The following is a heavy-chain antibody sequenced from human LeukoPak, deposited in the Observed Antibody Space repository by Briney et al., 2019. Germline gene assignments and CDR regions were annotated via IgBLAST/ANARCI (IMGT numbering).Heavy chain of an antibody. CDR3: ARDHYYDSSAYYVGDNWFDP. CDR1: GFTFISYG. J-gene: IGHJ5*02. V-gene: IGHV3-30*02. D-gene: IGHD3-22*01. CDR2: IRYDGSNK. Sequence: GGSLRLSCAASGFTFISYGMHWVRQAPGKGLEWVAFIRYDGSNKYYADSVKGRFTISRDNSKNTLYLQMKSLRAEDTAVYYCARDHYYDSSAYYVGDNWFDPWGQGTLVTVSS.